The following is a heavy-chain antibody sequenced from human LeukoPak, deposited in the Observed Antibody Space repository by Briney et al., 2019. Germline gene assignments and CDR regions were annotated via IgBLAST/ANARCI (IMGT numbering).Heavy chain of an antibody. CDR1: GYRFTSYW. V-gene: IGHV5-51*01. CDR3: ARHVGGDSCPNPTPADY. D-gene: IGHD2-15*01. J-gene: IGHJ4*02. CDR2: IYPGDSDT. Sequence: GESLKISCKGSGYRFTSYWIGWVRPMPGEGLEWMGIIYPGDSDTRYSPSFQGQVTISADKSISTAYLQWSSLRASDTVMYYCARHVGGDSCPNPTPADYWGQGTLVTVSS.